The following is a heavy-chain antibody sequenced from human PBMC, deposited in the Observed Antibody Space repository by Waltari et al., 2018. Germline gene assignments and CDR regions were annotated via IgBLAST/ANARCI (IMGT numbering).Heavy chain of an antibody. CDR3: ARTYTVFHAFDI. CDR1: GYSFTSYW. Sequence: EVQLVQSGAEVKKPGESLKISCKGSGYSFTSYWIGWLRQRPGKGLEWRGILSPGDSDTRYSPSCQGQVTISAEKTSSTAYLQWSSLKASDAAMYYCARTYTVFHAFDIWGQGTMVTVSS. J-gene: IGHJ3*02. CDR2: LSPGDSDT. V-gene: IGHV5-51*03. D-gene: IGHD3-10*01.